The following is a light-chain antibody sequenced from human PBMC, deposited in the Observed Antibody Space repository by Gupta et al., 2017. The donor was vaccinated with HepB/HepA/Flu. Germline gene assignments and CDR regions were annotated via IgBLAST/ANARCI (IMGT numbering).Light chain of an antibody. CDR3: MQGLQTPGT. Sequence: DIVMTQSPLSLHVTPGEPASISCRSSQSLLHTDGYNYVDWYLQKPGQSPQILIYLGSNRASGVPDRFSGSGSGTDFTLKISRVEAEDVGVYYCMQGLQTPGTFGPGTKVDIK. CDR1: QSLLHTDGYNY. J-gene: IGKJ3*01. CDR2: LGS. V-gene: IGKV2-28*01.